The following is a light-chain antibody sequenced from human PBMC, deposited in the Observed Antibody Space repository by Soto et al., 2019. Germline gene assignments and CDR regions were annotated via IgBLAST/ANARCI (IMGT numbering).Light chain of an antibody. Sequence: QSVLTQPPSASGTPGQRVTISCSGSSSNIGSNSVNWYQQLPGTAPKLLIYSNNQRPSGVPDRFSGSKSGTSASPAISWLQSEDEADYYCAAWDDSLNGVVFGGGTKLTVL. CDR1: SSNIGSNS. CDR2: SNN. V-gene: IGLV1-44*01. J-gene: IGLJ2*01. CDR3: AAWDDSLNGVV.